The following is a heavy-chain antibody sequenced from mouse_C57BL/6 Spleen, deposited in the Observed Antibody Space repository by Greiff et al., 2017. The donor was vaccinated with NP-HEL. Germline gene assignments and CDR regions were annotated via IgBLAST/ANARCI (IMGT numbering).Heavy chain of an antibody. J-gene: IGHJ3*01. V-gene: IGHV5-9-1*02. Sequence: VQLKESGEGLVKPGGSLKLSCAASGFTFSSYAMSWVRQTPEKRLEWVAYISSGGDYIYYADTVKGRFTISRDNARNTLYLQMSSLKSEDTAMYYCTRGGYDYDAFAYWGQGTLVTVSA. CDR2: ISSGGDYI. D-gene: IGHD2-4*01. CDR1: GFTFSSYA. CDR3: TRGGYDYDAFAY.